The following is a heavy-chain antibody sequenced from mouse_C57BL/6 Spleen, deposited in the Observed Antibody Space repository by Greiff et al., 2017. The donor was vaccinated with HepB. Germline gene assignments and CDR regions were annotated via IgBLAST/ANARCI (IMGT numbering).Heavy chain of an antibody. CDR2: IYPGDGDT. J-gene: IGHJ4*01. V-gene: IGHV1-82*01. Sequence: VQLQQPGPELVKPGASVKISCKASGYAFSSSWMNWVKQRPGKGLEWIGRIYPGDGDTNYNGKFKGKATLTADKSSSTAYMKLSSLTAEDSAVYFCARPGTRYAMDYWGQGTSVTVSS. D-gene: IGHD4-1*01. CDR3: ARPGTRYAMDY. CDR1: GYAFSSSW.